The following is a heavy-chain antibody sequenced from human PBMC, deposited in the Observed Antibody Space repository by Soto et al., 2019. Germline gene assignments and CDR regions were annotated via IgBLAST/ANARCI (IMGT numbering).Heavy chain of an antibody. D-gene: IGHD2-2*01. J-gene: IGHJ5*02. Sequence: SEAPSLPCTDSGGSISRRSSYWSWIRQPLGQGLEGMGRIFYSWSTYYNPSLKSRLTISVDTSKNQFSLKLSSVTAADTAVYYCARHRVVPAAQAHGDLIRFDPCGQGTLVTSPQ. CDR2: IFYSWST. CDR1: GGSISRRSSY. CDR3: ARHRVVPAAQAHGDLIRFDP. V-gene: IGHV4-39*01.